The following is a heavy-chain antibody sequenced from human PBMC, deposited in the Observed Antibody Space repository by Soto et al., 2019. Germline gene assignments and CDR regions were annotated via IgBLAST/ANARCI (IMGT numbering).Heavy chain of an antibody. CDR2: INPSGGST. D-gene: IGHD3-22*01. Sequence: ASVKVSCKASGYTFTSYYMHWVRQAPGQGLEWMGIINPSGGSTSYAQKFQGRVTMTRDTSTSTVYMELSSLRSEDTAVYYCARAFGSGHYSEYFQHWGQGTLVTVSS. CDR1: GYTFTSYY. CDR3: ARAFGSGHYSEYFQH. J-gene: IGHJ1*01. V-gene: IGHV1-46*01.